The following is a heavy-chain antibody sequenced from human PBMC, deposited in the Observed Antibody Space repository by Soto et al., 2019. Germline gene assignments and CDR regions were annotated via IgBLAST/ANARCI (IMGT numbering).Heavy chain of an antibody. CDR2: ISGSGGST. CDR1: GFTFSSYA. CDR3: AKAVGDYDFWSGYYTTLGAFDI. J-gene: IGHJ3*02. V-gene: IGHV3-23*01. D-gene: IGHD3-3*01. Sequence: GGSLRLSCAASGFTFSSYAMSWVRQAPGKGLEWVSAISGSGGSTYYADSVKGRFTISRDNSKNTLYLQMNSLRAEDTAVYYCAKAVGDYDFWSGYYTTLGAFDIWGQGTMVTVSS.